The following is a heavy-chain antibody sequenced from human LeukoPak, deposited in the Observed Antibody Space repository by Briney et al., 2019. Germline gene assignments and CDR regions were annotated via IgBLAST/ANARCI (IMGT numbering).Heavy chain of an antibody. CDR1: GASVSASH. D-gene: IGHD2/OR15-2a*01. CDR2: LSYTGKT. CDR3: SEGYFEPFDH. V-gene: IGHV4-59*02. J-gene: IGHJ4*02. Sequence: SETLSLTCVVSGASVSASHWNWIRQLPGQGLEWIGCLSYTGKTDYNPSLTSRVTISLDTSKNQVSLKLRSVTAADTAVYYCSEGYFEPFDHWGQGTLVTVSS.